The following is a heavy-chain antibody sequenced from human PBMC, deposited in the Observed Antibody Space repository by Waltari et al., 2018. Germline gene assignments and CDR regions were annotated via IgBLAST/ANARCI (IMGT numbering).Heavy chain of an antibody. CDR1: GFTFSSYW. V-gene: IGHV3-74*01. CDR2: INRDGSST. Sequence: EVQLVESGGGLVQPGGSLRLSCAASGFTFSSYWMHWVRQAPGKGLVLVSRINRDGSSTNYADSRKGRFSISRDNAKNTLYLQMNSLRAEDTAVYYCARDYGFWWELLGGFDYWGQGTLVTVSS. CDR3: ARDYGFWWELLGGFDY. J-gene: IGHJ4*02. D-gene: IGHD2-15*01.